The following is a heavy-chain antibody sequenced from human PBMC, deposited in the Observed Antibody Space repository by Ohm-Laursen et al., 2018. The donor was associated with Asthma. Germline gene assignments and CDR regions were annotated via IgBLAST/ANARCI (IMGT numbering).Heavy chain of an antibody. D-gene: IGHD2/OR15-2a*01. CDR1: GYTFSRYS. CDR2: ISSSSRYI. V-gene: IGHV3-21*01. Sequence: SLRLSCTASGYTFSRYSIHWVRQVPGKGLEWVSSISSSSRYIYYADSMKGRVSISRDNAKNSLYLQMNSLRVEDTAVYFCARDPEISLSPSQFYGMDVWGQGTTVTVSS. J-gene: IGHJ6*02. CDR3: ARDPEISLSPSQFYGMDV.